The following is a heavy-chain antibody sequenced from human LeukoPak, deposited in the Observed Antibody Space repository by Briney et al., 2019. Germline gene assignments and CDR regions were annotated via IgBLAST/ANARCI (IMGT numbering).Heavy chain of an antibody. CDR1: GGSISSYY. V-gene: IGHV4-59*01. Sequence: SETLSLTCTVSGGSISSYYWIWIRQPPGKGLEWIGYIFYNGSTNYNPSLKSRVTISVDTSKNQFSLRLSSVTAADTAVYYCARLSGGWYGGFDYWGQGTLVTVSS. CDR3: ARLSGGWYGGFDY. J-gene: IGHJ4*02. D-gene: IGHD6-19*01. CDR2: IFYNGST.